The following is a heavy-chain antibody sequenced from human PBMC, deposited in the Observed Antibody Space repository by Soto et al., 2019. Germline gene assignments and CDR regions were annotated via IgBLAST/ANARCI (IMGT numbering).Heavy chain of an antibody. D-gene: IGHD2-21*02. CDR2: IYQSGTP. CDR1: GGSISSSSYY. J-gene: IGHJ4*02. V-gene: IGHV4-39*07. CDR3: ARDLRLDS. Sequence: PSETLSLTCTVSGGSISSSSYYWGWIRQPPGKGLEWIAYIYQSGTPYYNPSLKSRATISIDRSKNQFSLMLDSVTAADTAVYYCARDLRLDSWGPGTLVTVSS.